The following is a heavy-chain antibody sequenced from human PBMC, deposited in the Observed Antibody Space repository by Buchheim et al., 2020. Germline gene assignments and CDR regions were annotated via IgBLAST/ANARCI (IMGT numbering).Heavy chain of an antibody. CDR2: ISGSADST. CDR1: GFTFSSYA. J-gene: IGHJ4*02. D-gene: IGHD4-17*01. Sequence: EVQLLESGGGSVQPGGSLRLSCAAPGFTFSSYAMSWVRQAPGKGLEWVSGISGSADSTYYADSVKGRFTISRDNFKNTLYLQMNSLRAEDTAVYYCAKDMDHLYGDLIYWGQGTL. V-gene: IGHV3-23*01. CDR3: AKDMDHLYGDLIY.